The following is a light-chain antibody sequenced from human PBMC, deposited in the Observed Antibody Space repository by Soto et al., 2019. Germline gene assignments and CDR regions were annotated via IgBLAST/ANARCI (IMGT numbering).Light chain of an antibody. CDR1: QSVSSSY. CDR3: QEYGSSPQA. Sequence: EIVLTQSPGTLSLSPGERATLSCRASQSVSSSYLAWYQQKPGQAPRLLIYGASSRATGIPDRFSGSGSGTDFTLPISRLEPEDFAVYYCQEYGSSPQAFGQGTKVDFK. J-gene: IGKJ1*01. V-gene: IGKV3-20*01. CDR2: GAS.